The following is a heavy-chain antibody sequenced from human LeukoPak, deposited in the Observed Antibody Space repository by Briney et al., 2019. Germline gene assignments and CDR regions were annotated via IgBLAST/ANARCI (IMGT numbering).Heavy chain of an antibody. CDR2: ISWNSGSI. D-gene: IGHD4-17*01. Sequence: GGSLRLSCAASGFTFDDYAMHWVRQAPGKGLEWVSGISWNSGSIGYADSVKGRFTISRDNGKNSLNLQMNSLRDEDTAVYYCARDDYGGLGLDYWGQGTLVTVSS. J-gene: IGHJ4*02. CDR3: ARDDYGGLGLDY. CDR1: GFTFDDYA. V-gene: IGHV3-9*01.